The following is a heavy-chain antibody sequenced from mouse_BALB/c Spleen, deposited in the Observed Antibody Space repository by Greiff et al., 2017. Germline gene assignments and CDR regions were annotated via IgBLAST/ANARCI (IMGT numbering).Heavy chain of an antibody. V-gene: IGHV1S56*01. Sequence: VKLMESGPELVKPGASVKMSCKASGYTFTSYYIHWVKQRPGQGLEWIGWIYPGDGSTKYNEKFKGKTTLTADKSSSTAYMLLSSLTSEDSAIYFCAREGETGFDYWGQGTTLTVSS. J-gene: IGHJ2*01. CDR1: GYTFTSYY. CDR3: AREGETGFDY. CDR2: IYPGDGST. D-gene: IGHD4-1*01.